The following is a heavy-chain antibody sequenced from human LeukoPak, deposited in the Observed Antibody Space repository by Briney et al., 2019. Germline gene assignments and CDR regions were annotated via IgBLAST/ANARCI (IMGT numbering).Heavy chain of an antibody. J-gene: IGHJ4*02. V-gene: IGHV4-34*01. Sequence: PSETLSLTCAVYGGSCSGYYWSWIRQPPGKGLEWIGEINHSGSTNYNPSLKSRVTISVDTSKNQFSLKLSSVTAADTAVYYCAGGDDYGDYLSVFDYWGQGTLVTVSS. CDR3: AGGDDYGDYLSVFDY. D-gene: IGHD4-17*01. CDR2: INHSGST. CDR1: GGSCSGYY.